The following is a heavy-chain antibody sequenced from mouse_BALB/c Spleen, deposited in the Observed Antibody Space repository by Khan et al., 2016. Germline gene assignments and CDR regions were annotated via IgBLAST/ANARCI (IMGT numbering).Heavy chain of an antibody. V-gene: IGHV5-6*01. CDR2: ISSGGSYT. CDR1: GFTFSNYG. CDR3: ARGVEYGSSYKYAMAY. Sequence: EVELVESGGDLVKPGGSLKLSCAASGFTFSNYGMSWVRQTPDKRLEWVATISSGGSYTYYPDSVKGRFTISRDNAKNTLYLQLSSLKSEETAMFDCARGVEYGSSYKYAMAYWGQGTSVTVSS. D-gene: IGHD1-1*01. J-gene: IGHJ4*01.